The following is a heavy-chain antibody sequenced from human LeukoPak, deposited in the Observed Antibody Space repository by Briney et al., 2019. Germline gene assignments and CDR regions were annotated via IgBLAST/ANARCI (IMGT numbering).Heavy chain of an antibody. CDR1: GGSISSGGHY. D-gene: IGHD3-3*01. CDR2: INHSGST. V-gene: IGHV4-30-2*01. Sequence: SQTLSLTCTVSGGSISSGGHYWSWIRQPPGKGLEWIGEINHSGSTNYNPSLKSRVTVSVDTSKNQFSLKLSSVTAADTAVYYCARGGRRITIFGVAAFFDYWGQGTLVTVSS. J-gene: IGHJ4*02. CDR3: ARGGRRITIFGVAAFFDY.